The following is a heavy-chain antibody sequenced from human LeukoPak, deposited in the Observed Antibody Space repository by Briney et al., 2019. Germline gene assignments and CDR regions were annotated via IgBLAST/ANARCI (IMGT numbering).Heavy chain of an antibody. V-gene: IGHV3-74*01. CDR1: GFNFSDSW. J-gene: IGHJ1*01. CDR3: ARELDH. Sequence: GGSLRLSCAGSGFNFSDSWMHWVRQAPGKGLVWVSRIKTDGSHVNYADSVEGRFTISRDNAKNTLYLQMNSLRAEDTAVYYCARELDHWGQGTLVTVSP. D-gene: IGHD1-1*01. CDR2: IKTDGSHV.